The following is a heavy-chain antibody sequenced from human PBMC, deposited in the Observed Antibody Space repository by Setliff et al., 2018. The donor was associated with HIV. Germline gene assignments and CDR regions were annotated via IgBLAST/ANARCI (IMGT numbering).Heavy chain of an antibody. CDR2: ISSSSSTI. Sequence: GGSLRLSCAASGFTFSSYSMNWVRQAPGKGLEWVSYISSSSSTIYYADSVKGRFTISRDNAKNSLYLQMNSLRAEDTAVYYCARDGVVVVATGKPLINWFDPWGQGTLVTVSS. J-gene: IGHJ5*02. D-gene: IGHD2-15*01. CDR3: ARDGVVVVATGKPLINWFDP. V-gene: IGHV3-48*01. CDR1: GFTFSSYS.